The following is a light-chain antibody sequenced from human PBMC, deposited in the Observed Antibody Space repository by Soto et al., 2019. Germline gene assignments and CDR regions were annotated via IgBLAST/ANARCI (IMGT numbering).Light chain of an antibody. J-gene: IGKJ1*01. CDR1: QSIRRW. V-gene: IGKV1-5*01. Sequence: DIQMTQSPSMLSASVGDRVTIACRASQSIRRWLAWYQQKPGKAPKLLIFDASTLESGVPSRFSGRGSETEFTLTISSLQPDDFATYYCQQYNSYSPATFGQGTKGDIK. CDR2: DAS. CDR3: QQYNSYSPAT.